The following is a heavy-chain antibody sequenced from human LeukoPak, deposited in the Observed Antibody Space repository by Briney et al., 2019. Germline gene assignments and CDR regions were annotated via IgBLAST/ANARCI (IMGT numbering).Heavy chain of an antibody. CDR3: ARADIVVVPTAIGEGD. J-gene: IGHJ4*02. CDR1: GFTFSSYW. CDR2: ISSTSSYI. V-gene: IGHV3-21*06. D-gene: IGHD2-2*01. Sequence: GGSLRLSCAASGFTFSSYWMSWVRQAPGKGLEWVSSISSTSSYIYYADSVKGRFTISRDNAKNSLYLQTNSLRAEDTTVYCCARADIVVVPTAIGEGDWGQGTLVTVSS.